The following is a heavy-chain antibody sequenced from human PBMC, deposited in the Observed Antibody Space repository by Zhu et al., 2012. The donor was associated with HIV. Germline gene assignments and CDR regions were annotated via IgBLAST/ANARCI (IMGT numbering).Heavy chain of an antibody. J-gene: IGHJ4*02. CDR3: ASLNYSIVVVPAAYYFDY. CDR2: INHSGST. V-gene: IGHV4-34*01. D-gene: IGHD2-2*01. Sequence: QVQLQQWGAGLLKPSETLSLTCAVYGGSFSGYYWSWIRQPPGKGLEWIGEINHSGSTNYNPSLKSRVTISVDTSKNQFSLKLSSVTAADTAVYYCASLNYSIVVVPAAYYFDYWGQGTLVAVSS. CDR1: GGSFSGYY.